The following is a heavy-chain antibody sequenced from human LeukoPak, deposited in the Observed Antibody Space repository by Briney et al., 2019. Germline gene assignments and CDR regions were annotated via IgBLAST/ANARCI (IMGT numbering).Heavy chain of an antibody. CDR3: AQSLGSGNWIGNWFYP. CDR2: ITHNGST. CDR1: GESLNDYY. J-gene: IGHJ5*02. Sequence: SETLSLTCAVHGESLNDYYWSWIRQSPGKGLEWIGEITHNGSTTFNPSLESRLTISVDTSKNHFSLKLTSVTAADTAIYYCAQSLGSGNWIGNWFYPWGQGTLVTVSS. V-gene: IGHV4-34*01. D-gene: IGHD1-1*01.